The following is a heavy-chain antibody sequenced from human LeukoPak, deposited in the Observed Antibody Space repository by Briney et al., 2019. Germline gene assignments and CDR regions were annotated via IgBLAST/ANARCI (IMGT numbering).Heavy chain of an antibody. V-gene: IGHV1-2*04. CDR2: INPNSGGT. Sequence: ASVKVSCKASGYTFTGYYMHWVRQAPGQGLEWVGWINPNSGGTNYAQKFQGWVTMTRDTSISTAYMELSRLRSDDTAVYYCAIDQGRRYSSSWYVFQHWGQGTLVTVSS. CDR3: AIDQGRRYSSSWYVFQH. J-gene: IGHJ1*01. D-gene: IGHD6-13*01. CDR1: GYTFTGYY.